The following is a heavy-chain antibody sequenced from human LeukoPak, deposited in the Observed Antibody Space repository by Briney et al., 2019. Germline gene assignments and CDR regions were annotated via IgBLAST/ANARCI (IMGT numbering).Heavy chain of an antibody. CDR2: IYYSGST. J-gene: IGHJ4*02. Sequence: SETLSLTCTVSGGSVSSGSYYWTWIRQPPGKGLEWIGYIYYSGSTYYNPSLKSRVTISIATSRNQFSLKLSSVTAADTAVYYCARDSGSGSSYPDYWGQGTLVTVSS. D-gene: IGHD3-10*01. CDR3: ARDSGSGSSYPDY. CDR1: GGSVSSGSYY. V-gene: IGHV4-61*01.